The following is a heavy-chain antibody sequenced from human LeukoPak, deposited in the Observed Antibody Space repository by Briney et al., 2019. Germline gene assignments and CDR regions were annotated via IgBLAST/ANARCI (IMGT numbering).Heavy chain of an antibody. CDR3: VPSWDIVATNVLDY. CDR1: GVTFSRYA. D-gene: IGHD5-12*01. J-gene: IGHJ4*02. V-gene: IGHV3-23*01. Sequence: GGSLRLSCAASGVTFSRYAMSWVRQAPGKGLEWVSAISESGTGTYYADSVKGRFTISRDNSKNTLSLQMNSLRAEDTAVYYCVPSWDIVATNVLDYWGQGTLVTVSS. CDR2: ISESGTGT.